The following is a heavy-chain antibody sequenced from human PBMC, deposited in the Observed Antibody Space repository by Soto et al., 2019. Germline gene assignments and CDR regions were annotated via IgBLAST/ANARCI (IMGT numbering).Heavy chain of an antibody. CDR3: ARASKRIAVAGTLDY. D-gene: IGHD6-19*01. V-gene: IGHV4-31*03. J-gene: IGHJ4*02. Sequence: QVQLQESGPGLVKPSQTLSLTCTVSGGSISSGGYYWSWIRQHPGKGLEWIGYIYYSGSTYYNPSLKRRVTISVDTSKNQFSLKLSSVTAADTAVYYCARASKRIAVAGTLDYWGQGTLVTVSS. CDR2: IYYSGST. CDR1: GGSISSGGYY.